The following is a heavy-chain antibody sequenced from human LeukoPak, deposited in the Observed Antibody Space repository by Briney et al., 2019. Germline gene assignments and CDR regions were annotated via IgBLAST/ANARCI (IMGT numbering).Heavy chain of an antibody. J-gene: IGHJ4*02. CDR1: GFTFDDYG. CDR2: INWNGGST. V-gene: IGHV3-20*04. Sequence: PGGSLRLSCAASGFTFDDYGMSWVRQAPGKGLEWVSGINWNGGSTGYADSVKGRFTISRDNAKNSLYLQMNSLRAEDTALYYCARDGGSIITIFGVVIPPFDYWGQGTLVTVSS. D-gene: IGHD3-3*01. CDR3: ARDGGSIITIFGVVIPPFDY.